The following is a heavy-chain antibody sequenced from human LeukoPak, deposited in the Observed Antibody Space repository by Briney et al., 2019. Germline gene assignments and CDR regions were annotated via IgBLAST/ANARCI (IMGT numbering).Heavy chain of an antibody. CDR2: IYYSGST. Sequence: PSETLSLTCTVSDGSISSYHWGWIRQPPGKGLEWIGSIYYSGSTYYNPSLKSRVTISVDTSKNQFSLKLTSVTAADTAVYYCARRLIAAAWSQGYFDYWGQGTLVTVSS. J-gene: IGHJ4*02. D-gene: IGHD6-13*01. CDR1: DGSISSYH. CDR3: ARRLIAAAWSQGYFDY. V-gene: IGHV4-39*01.